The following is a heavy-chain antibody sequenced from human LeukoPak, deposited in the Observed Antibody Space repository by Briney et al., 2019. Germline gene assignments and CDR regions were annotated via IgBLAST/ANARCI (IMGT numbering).Heavy chain of an antibody. CDR2: IYISGIT. D-gene: IGHD3-22*01. Sequence: SETLSLTCTVSGGSISSYYWSWIRQPAGKGLEWIGRIYISGITNSNPSLKSRVTMSVDTSKYQFSLKLKSVAAADTAVYYCARGYIYYDHSGYYVYYLDYWGQGTLVTVSS. CDR1: GGSISSYY. CDR3: ARGYIYYDHSGYYVYYLDY. J-gene: IGHJ4*02. V-gene: IGHV4-4*07.